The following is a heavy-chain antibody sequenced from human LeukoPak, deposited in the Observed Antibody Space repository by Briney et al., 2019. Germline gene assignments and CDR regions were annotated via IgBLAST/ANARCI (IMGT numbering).Heavy chain of an antibody. V-gene: IGHV4-39*01. CDR2: LYYTGTT. J-gene: IGHJ3*02. CDR1: GDSITSSGYY. D-gene: IGHD2-21*01. CDR3: ARRPVALPAFDI. Sequence: SETLSLTCTVSGDSITSSGYYWGWIRQPPGKGLEWIVSLYYTGTTYYNPSLKSRATISADTSKNQFSLKLNFVTAADTAVFYCARRPVALPAFDIWGQGTMVTVSS.